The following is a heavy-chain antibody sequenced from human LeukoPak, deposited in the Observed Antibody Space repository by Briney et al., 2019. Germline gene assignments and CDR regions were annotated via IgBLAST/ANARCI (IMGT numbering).Heavy chain of an antibody. CDR1: GGSISSYY. D-gene: IGHD5-12*01. CDR2: VYYSGGT. J-gene: IGHJ4*02. V-gene: IGHV4-59*12. CDR3: ASHSGGYAY. Sequence: SETLSLTCTVSGGSISSYYWSWIRQPPGKGLEWIGYVYYSGGTYYNPSLKSRVTISVDTSKNQFSLKLSSVTAADTAVYYCASHSGGYAYWGQGTLVTVSS.